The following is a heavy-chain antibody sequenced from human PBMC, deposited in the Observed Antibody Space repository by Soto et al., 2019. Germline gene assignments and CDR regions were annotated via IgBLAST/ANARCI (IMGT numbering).Heavy chain of an antibody. CDR2: IHYSGST. J-gene: IGHJ4*02. CDR3: ATSLYSYGPRFAY. V-gene: IGHV4-59*01. Sequence: SETLSLTCTVSGGSISSYYWSWIRQPPGKGLEWIGYIHYSGSTNYNPSLKSRVTISVDTSKNQLSLKLSSVTAADTAVYYCATSLYSYGPRFAYWGQGTLVTVSS. D-gene: IGHD5-18*01. CDR1: GGSISSYY.